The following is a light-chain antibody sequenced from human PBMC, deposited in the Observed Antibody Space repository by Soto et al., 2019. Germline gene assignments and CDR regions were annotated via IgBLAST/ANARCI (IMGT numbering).Light chain of an antibody. Sequence: EIVMTQSPATLSVSPGERATLSCRASQSVSSNLARYQQKPGQAPRLLIYGASTRATGIPARFSGSGSGTDFTLTISSLEPEDFATYYCQQVNVYPSTFGGGTKVDIK. CDR2: GAS. CDR1: QSVSSN. V-gene: IGKV3D-15*01. CDR3: QQVNVYPST. J-gene: IGKJ4*01.